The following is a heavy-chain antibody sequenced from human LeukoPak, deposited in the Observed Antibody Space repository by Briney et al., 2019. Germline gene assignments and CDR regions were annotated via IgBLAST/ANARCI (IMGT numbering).Heavy chain of an antibody. V-gene: IGHV3-7*04. CDR1: GFTLSRYW. J-gene: IGHJ4*02. Sequence: GGSVTLSCAASGFTLSRYWMSWVRQAPGKGLEWVANIKQDGSEKYVDSVKGRFTISRDNAKNSVYLQMNSLRAEDTAVYYCARWGPDYWGQGTLVTVSS. CDR2: IKQDGSEK. D-gene: IGHD3-16*01. CDR3: ARWGPDY.